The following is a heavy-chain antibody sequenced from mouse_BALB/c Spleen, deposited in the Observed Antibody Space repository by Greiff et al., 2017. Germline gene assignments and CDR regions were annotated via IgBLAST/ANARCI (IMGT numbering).Heavy chain of an antibody. D-gene: IGHD1-1*01. CDR2: IYPGNVNT. CDR1: GYTFTSYY. J-gene: IGHJ4*01. CDR3: ARYYGSFYAMDY. V-gene: IGHV1S56*01. Sequence: QVQLQQSGPELVKPGASVRISCKASGYTFTSYYIHWVKQRPGQGLEWIGWIYPGNVNTKYNEKFKGKATLTADKSSSTAYMQLSSLTSEDSAVYFCARYYGSFYAMDYWGQGTSVTVSS.